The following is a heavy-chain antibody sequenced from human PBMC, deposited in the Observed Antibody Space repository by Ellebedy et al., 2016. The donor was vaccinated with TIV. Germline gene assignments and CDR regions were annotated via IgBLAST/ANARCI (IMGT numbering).Heavy chain of an antibody. D-gene: IGHD3-10*01. V-gene: IGHV4-4*07. CDR3: ARAPPRRPSMVREVIEAGYFDY. Sequence: MPSETLSLTCTVSGVSISSYFWSWIRQPAGKGLDWIGRIYISGSTNYNPSLKSLVTMSLDTSKNQFSLKLSSVTAADPAVYYCARAPPRRPSMVREVIEAGYFDYWGQGTLVTVSS. CDR2: IYISGST. CDR1: GVSISSYF. J-gene: IGHJ4*02.